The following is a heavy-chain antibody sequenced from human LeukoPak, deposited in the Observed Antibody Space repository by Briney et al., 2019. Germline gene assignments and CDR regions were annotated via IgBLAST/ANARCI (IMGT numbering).Heavy chain of an antibody. J-gene: IGHJ4*02. V-gene: IGHV5-51*07. Sequence: GESLKISCKASGYKFSNYWIAWVHQMPGKGLEWMGTIYPDDSDARYSPSFQGQVTLSVDKSVTTAYLQWSSLKASDTAIYYCARRPTTNFDFWGQGTLVTVSS. CDR3: ARRPTTNFDF. CDR2: IYPDDSDA. CDR1: GYKFSNYW. D-gene: IGHD1-26*01.